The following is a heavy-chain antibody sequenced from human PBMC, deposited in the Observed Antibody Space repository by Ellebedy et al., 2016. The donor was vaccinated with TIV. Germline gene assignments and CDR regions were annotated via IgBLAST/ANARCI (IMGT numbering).Heavy chain of an antibody. J-gene: IGHJ5*02. CDR2: IYHSGTT. CDR1: GAPVGVGGYY. V-gene: IGHV4-31*03. D-gene: IGHD4-11*01. CDR3: ARDGGDYSRYGIDP. Sequence: SETLSLTXTVSGAPVGVGGYYWSWIRLHPDKGLEWIGHIYHSGTTSYNPSLKSRTTISVDTSKNLFSLKLTSVTAADTAVYYCARDGGDYSRYGIDPWGQGTLVTVSS.